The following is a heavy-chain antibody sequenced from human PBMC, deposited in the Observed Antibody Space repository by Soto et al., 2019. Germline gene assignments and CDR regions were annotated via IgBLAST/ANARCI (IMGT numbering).Heavy chain of an antibody. CDR2: IIPILGIA. J-gene: IGHJ6*02. CDR1: GGTFSSST. D-gene: IGHD3-9*01. Sequence: ASVKVSCKASGGTFSSSTISWVRQAPGQGLEWMGRIIPILGIANYAQKFQGRVTITADKSTSTAYMELSSLRSEDTAVYYCARGHDILTGLPAVWGQGTTVTVSS. V-gene: IGHV1-69*02. CDR3: ARGHDILTGLPAV.